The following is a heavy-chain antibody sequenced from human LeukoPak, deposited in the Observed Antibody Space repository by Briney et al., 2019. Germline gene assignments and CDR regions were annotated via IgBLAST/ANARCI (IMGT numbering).Heavy chain of an antibody. Sequence: SETLSLTCTVSGGSISSFYWSWIRQPPGKGLEWIGYMYYSGSTNYNPSLKSRVIISVDTSKNQFSLKLSSVTAADTAVYYCARVSWFPGTSYYYMDVWGKGTTVTVSS. CDR2: MYYSGST. V-gene: IGHV4-59*01. CDR1: GGSISSFY. J-gene: IGHJ6*03. D-gene: IGHD1-1*01. CDR3: ARVSWFPGTSYYYMDV.